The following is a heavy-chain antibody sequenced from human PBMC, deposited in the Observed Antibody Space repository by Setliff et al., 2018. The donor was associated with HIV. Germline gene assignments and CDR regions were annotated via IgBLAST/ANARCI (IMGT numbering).Heavy chain of an antibody. CDR1: GYTISAHG. CDR3: AIDGLSYKILPGSIAYFHSGMDV. D-gene: IGHD3-9*01. V-gene: IGHV1-18*01. CDR2: ISGDTGDI. Sequence: ASVKVSCKASGYTISAHGVSWVRHVPGHGLEWMGWISGDTGDIKYSQRFEGRLTMTTETSTNTAYMELRSLRSDYTAVYYCAIDGLSYKILPGSIAYFHSGMDVWGQGTTVTVSS. J-gene: IGHJ6*02.